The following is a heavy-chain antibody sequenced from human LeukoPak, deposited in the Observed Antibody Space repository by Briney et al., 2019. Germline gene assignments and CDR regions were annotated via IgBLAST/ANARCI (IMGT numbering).Heavy chain of an antibody. CDR1: GFTFSDYA. V-gene: IGHV3-23*01. J-gene: IGHJ4*02. CDR2: ISDDGSGT. CDR3: ATDRERDPSVYYLV. D-gene: IGHD3-22*01. Sequence: GGSLRLSCAASGFTFSDYAMSWVRQAPGQGLEWVSTISDDGSGTYYADSVKGRFTISRDNSKNTLFLQINSLRAEDSAVYYCATDRERDPSVYYLVGGQGTLIIVSS.